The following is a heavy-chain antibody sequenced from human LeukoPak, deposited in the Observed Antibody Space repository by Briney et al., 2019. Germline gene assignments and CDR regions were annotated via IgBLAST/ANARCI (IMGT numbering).Heavy chain of an antibody. D-gene: IGHD3-22*01. CDR3: ADLDSSGYFPFY. CDR1: GFTFDDYA. CDR2: ISGDGGST. Sequence: GGSLRLSCAASGFTFDDYAMHWVRQAPGKGLEWVSLISGDGGSTYYANSVKGRFTISRDNSKNSLYLQMNSLRTEDTALYYCADLDSSGYFPFYWGQGTLVTVSS. J-gene: IGHJ4*02. V-gene: IGHV3-43*02.